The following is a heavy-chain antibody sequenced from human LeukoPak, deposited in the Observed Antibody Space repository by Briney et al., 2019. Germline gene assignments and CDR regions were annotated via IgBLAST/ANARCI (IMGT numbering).Heavy chain of an antibody. CDR2: IYTSGST. CDR3: ARDRAFIGMDV. V-gene: IGHV4-4*07. J-gene: IGHJ6*02. CDR1: GGSISSYY. D-gene: IGHD3-10*01. Sequence: PSETLSLTCTVSGGSISSYYWSWIRQPAGKGLEWIGRIYTSGSTYYNPSLKSRVTISVDTSKNQFSLKLSSVTAADTAVYYCARDRAFIGMDVWGQGTTVTVSS.